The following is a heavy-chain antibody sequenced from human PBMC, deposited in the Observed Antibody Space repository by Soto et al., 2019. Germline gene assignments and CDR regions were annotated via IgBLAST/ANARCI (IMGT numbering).Heavy chain of an antibody. J-gene: IGHJ6*03. V-gene: IGHV1-8*01. Sequence: ASVKVSCKAFGYTFTSYDINWVRQATGQGLEWMGWMNPNSGNTGYAQKFQGRVTMTRNTSISTAYMELSSLRSEDTAVYYCARGRAYCSGGSCYPTNYYYYYYMDVWGKGTTVTVSS. CDR2: MNPNSGNT. CDR1: GYTFTSYD. CDR3: ARGRAYCSGGSCYPTNYYYYYYMDV. D-gene: IGHD2-15*01.